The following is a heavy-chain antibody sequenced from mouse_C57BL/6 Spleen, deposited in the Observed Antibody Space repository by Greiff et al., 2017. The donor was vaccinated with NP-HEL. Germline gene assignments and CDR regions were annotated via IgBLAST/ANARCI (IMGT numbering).Heavy chain of an antibody. Sequence: EVQVVESGGGLVKPGGSLKLSCAASGFTFSSYTMSWVRQTPEKRLEWVATISGGGGNTYYPDSVKGRFTISRDNAKNTLYLQMSSLRSEDTALYDCARHYYYGSSPFDYWGQGTTLTVSS. CDR1: GFTFSSYT. CDR2: ISGGGGNT. CDR3: ARHYYYGSSPFDY. V-gene: IGHV5-9*01. D-gene: IGHD1-1*01. J-gene: IGHJ2*01.